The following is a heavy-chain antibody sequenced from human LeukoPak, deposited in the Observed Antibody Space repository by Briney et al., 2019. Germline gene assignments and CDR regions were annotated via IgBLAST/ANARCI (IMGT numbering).Heavy chain of an antibody. CDR3: AKGFSVLASNHNYYYYGMDV. Sequence: PGGSLRLSCAASGFTFSGFAMSWVRRTPGKGLEWVSLISGDGGSTYYPDSVKGRFTISRDNSKNSLYLQMNSLRTEDTALYYCAKGFSVLASNHNYYYYGMDVWGQGTTVTVSS. D-gene: IGHD1-14*01. CDR2: ISGDGGST. CDR1: GFTFSGFA. V-gene: IGHV3-43*02. J-gene: IGHJ6*02.